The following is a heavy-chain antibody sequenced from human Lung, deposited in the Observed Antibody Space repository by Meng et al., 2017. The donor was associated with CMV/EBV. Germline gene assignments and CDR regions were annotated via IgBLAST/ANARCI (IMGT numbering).Heavy chain of an antibody. CDR2: ISSTSAYI. V-gene: IGHV3-21*01. D-gene: IGHD3-10*01. CDR3: ARDIRGSDYYYGMDV. Sequence: GESXKISCAAFEFTFSSYRMNWVRQAPGKGLEWVSFISSTSAYIDYADSVKGRFTISRDNARNSLFLQMNSLRAEDTAVYYCARDIRGSDYYYGMDVWGQGNTV. J-gene: IGHJ6*01. CDR1: EFTFSSYR.